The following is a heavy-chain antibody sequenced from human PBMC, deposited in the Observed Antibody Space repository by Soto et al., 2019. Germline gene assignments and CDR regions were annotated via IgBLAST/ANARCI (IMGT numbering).Heavy chain of an antibody. V-gene: IGHV3-48*03. CDR1: GFTFSSYE. D-gene: IGHD3-22*01. J-gene: IGHJ4*02. CDR2: ISSSGTII. CDR3: AANYYDSSGYYYFDY. Sequence: GGSLRLSCAASGFTFSSYEMNWVRQAPGKGLEWVSYISSSGTIIYYGDSVKGRFTISRDNAKNSLHLQMNSLRAEDTAVYYCAANYYDSSGYYYFDYWGQGTLVTVSS.